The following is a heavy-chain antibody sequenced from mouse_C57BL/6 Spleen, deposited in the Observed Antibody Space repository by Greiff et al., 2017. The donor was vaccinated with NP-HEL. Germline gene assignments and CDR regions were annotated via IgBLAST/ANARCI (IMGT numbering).Heavy chain of an antibody. CDR1: GYTFTSYW. J-gene: IGHJ3*01. D-gene: IGHD3-2*02. CDR2: IYPGSGST. V-gene: IGHV1-55*01. CDR3: AREGQLRLLFAY. Sequence: QVQLQQPGAELVKPGASVKMSCKASGYTFTSYWITWVKQRPGQGLEWIGDIYPGSGSTNYNEKFKSKATLTVDTSSSTAYMQLSSLTSEDSAVYYCAREGQLRLLFAYWGQGTLVTVSA.